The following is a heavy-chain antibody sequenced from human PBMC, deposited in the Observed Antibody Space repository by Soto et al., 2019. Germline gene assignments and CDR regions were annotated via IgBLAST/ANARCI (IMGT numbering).Heavy chain of an antibody. J-gene: IGHJ5*02. CDR2: INAGGGYT. D-gene: IGHD2-21*02. V-gene: IGHV1-46*03. CDR3: ARGGAIGVVTAPFDL. CDR1: GYSFTNYY. Sequence: ASVKVSCKASGYSFTNYYMHWVRQAPGQGLEWMGTINAGGGYTTYAQGFQGRVTMTRDTSTSTVSMELSSLRYEDTALYYCARGGAIGVVTAPFDLWG.